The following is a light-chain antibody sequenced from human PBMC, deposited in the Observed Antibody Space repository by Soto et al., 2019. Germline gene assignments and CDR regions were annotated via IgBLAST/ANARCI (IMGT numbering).Light chain of an antibody. CDR2: AAS. V-gene: IGKV1-39*01. CDR3: QQRHRWPIP. J-gene: IGKJ5*01. Sequence: DFQMTLSLSSLSASVRDRVTITCLASQSISSYLNLYQQKPGKAPKLLIYAASSLQSGVPSRFSGSGSGTDFTLTISSLEPEDSAVYYCQQRHRWPIPFGQGTRLEI. CDR1: QSISSY.